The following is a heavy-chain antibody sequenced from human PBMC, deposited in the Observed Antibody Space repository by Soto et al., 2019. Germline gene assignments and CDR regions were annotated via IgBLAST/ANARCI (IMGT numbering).Heavy chain of an antibody. CDR3: ARDHGGSTWFVGVYYFFGMDV. Sequence: EVQLVESGGDLVQPGGSLRLSCAASGFIFSDYTMTWVRQAPGRGLEFVSHISSSGGAIFYAESVKGRFTVSRDNAKKSLFLQIKGQRDGNTAVYFCARDHGGSTWFVGVYYFFGMDVWGQGTAVTVSS. CDR2: ISSSGGAI. J-gene: IGHJ6*02. CDR1: GFIFSDYT. V-gene: IGHV3-48*02. D-gene: IGHD6-13*01.